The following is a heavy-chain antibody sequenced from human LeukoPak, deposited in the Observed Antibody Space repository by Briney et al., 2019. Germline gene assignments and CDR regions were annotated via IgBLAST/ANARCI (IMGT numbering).Heavy chain of an antibody. V-gene: IGHV4-39*01. J-gene: IGHJ4*02. CDR2: ISYSWTT. CDR3: ARHRHSHHYDY. D-gene: IGHD5-18*01. CDR1: GGSISSSSSDYY. Sequence: KSSETLSLTCSVSGGSISSSSSDYYWGWVRQPPGKGLEWIGSISYSWTTYYNPSLKSRVTISADTPNNQFSLKLTSVTAADTAVYYCARHRHSHHYDYWGQGTLVTVSS.